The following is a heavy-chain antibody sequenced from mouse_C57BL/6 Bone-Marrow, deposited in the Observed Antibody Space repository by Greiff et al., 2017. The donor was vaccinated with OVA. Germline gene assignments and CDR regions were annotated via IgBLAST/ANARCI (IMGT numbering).Heavy chain of an antibody. CDR1: GYTFTSYW. V-gene: IGHV1-55*01. CDR3: ASGAYYGSSPLYYFDY. D-gene: IGHD1-1*01. CDR2: IYPGSGST. J-gene: IGHJ2*01. Sequence: VQLQQPGAELVKPGASVKMSCKASGYTFTSYWITWVKQRPGQGLEWIGDIYPGSGSTNYNEKFKSKAALTVDTSSSTAYMQLSSLTSEDSAVYYCASGAYYGSSPLYYFDYWGQGTTLTVSS.